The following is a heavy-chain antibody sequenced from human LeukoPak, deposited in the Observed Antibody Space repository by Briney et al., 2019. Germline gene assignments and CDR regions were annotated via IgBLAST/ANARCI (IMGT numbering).Heavy chain of an antibody. Sequence: SGGSLRLSCAASGFTFSDYYMTWIRQAPGKGLEWVSSISSSSYIYYADSVKGRFTISRDNAKNSLYLQMNSLRAEDTAVYYCARERLVRGVIGPSSEFDYWGQGTLVTVSS. CDR3: ARERLVRGVIGPSSEFDY. V-gene: IGHV3-69-1*01. CDR2: ISSSSYI. CDR1: GFTFSDYY. J-gene: IGHJ4*02. D-gene: IGHD3-10*01.